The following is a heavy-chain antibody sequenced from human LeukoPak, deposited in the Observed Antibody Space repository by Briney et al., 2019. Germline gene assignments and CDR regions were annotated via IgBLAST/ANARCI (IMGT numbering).Heavy chain of an antibody. V-gene: IGHV3-30*02. J-gene: IGHJ4*02. CDR2: IRYDGSNK. D-gene: IGHD2-2*01. CDR1: GFTFSSYG. Sequence: GGSLRLSCAAPGFTFSSYGMHWVRQAPGKGLEWVAFIRYDGSNKYYADSVKGRFTISRDNSKNTLYLQMNSLGAEDTAVYYCAKDSLGYCSSTSCSYFDYWGQGTLVTVSS. CDR3: AKDSLGYCSSTSCSYFDY.